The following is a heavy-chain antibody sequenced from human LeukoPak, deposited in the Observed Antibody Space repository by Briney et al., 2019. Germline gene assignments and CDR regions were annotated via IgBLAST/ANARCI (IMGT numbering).Heavy chain of an antibody. J-gene: IGHJ4*02. Sequence: PSETLSLTCTVSGGSISSYYWSWIRQPAGKGLEWIGRVYASGSTNYNPSLKSRVTMSVDTSKNQFSLQLNSVTAADTAVYYCARYTYGNYYFDYWGQGTLVTVSA. D-gene: IGHD5-18*01. CDR3: ARYTYGNYYFDY. V-gene: IGHV4-4*07. CDR1: GGSISSYY. CDR2: VYASGST.